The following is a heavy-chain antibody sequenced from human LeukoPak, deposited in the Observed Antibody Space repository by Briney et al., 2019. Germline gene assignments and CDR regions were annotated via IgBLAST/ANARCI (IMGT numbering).Heavy chain of an antibody. Sequence: SETLSLTCTVSGGSISSSSYYWGWIRQPPGKGLEWIGSIYYSGSTYYNPSLKSRVTISVDTSKNQFSLKLSSVTAADTAVYYCARNAIDYGDAFDIWGQGTMVTVSS. CDR2: IYYSGST. CDR3: ARNAIDYGDAFDI. D-gene: IGHD4-17*01. J-gene: IGHJ3*02. CDR1: GGSISSSSYY. V-gene: IGHV4-39*07.